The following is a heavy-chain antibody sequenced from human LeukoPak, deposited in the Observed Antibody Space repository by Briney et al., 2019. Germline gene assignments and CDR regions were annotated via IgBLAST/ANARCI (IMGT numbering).Heavy chain of an antibody. D-gene: IGHD3-22*01. J-gene: IGHJ4*02. V-gene: IGHV3-23*01. CDR2: ISGSGGST. Sequence: GGSLRLSCAASGFTFSTYGMGWVRQAPGKGLAWVSAISGSGGSTYYADSVKGRFTISRDNSKNTLYLQMNSLRAEDTAVYYCAKSAMIVVVITTALDYWGQGTLVTVSS. CDR1: GFTFSTYG. CDR3: AKSAMIVVVITTALDY.